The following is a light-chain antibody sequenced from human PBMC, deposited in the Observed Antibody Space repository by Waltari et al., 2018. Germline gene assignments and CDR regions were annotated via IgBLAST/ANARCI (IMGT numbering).Light chain of an antibody. V-gene: IGKV1-33*01. Sequence: DIQMTQSPFSQSAYVGARLPITCQASQDIGNYLNWYQQKPGEAPKLLISGAFNLRAGVPSRFTGGGSGTDFTFTVSSLQPEDVAKYYCQQYNSLPYTFGQGTKLEI. CDR1: QDIGNY. J-gene: IGKJ2*01. CDR3: QQYNSLPYT. CDR2: GAF.